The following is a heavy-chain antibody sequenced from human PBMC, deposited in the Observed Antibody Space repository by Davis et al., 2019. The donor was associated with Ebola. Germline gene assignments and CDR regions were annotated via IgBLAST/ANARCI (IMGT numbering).Heavy chain of an antibody. Sequence: PGGSLRLSCAASGFTFSSYAMSWVRQAPGKGLEWVSSISRSSSYIYYADSVKGRFTISRDNAKNSLYLQMNSLRAEDTAVYSCARAIFYYYYGMDVWGQGTTVTVSS. CDR1: GFTFSSYA. D-gene: IGHD3-9*01. J-gene: IGHJ6*02. CDR3: ARAIFYYYYGMDV. CDR2: ISRSSSYI. V-gene: IGHV3-21*01.